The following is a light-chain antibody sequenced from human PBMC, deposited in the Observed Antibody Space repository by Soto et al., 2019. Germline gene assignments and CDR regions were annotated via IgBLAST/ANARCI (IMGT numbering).Light chain of an antibody. V-gene: IGKV3-15*01. CDR3: HQYDQWPLT. J-gene: IGKJ4*01. CDR2: GAS. Sequence: EIVMTQSPATLSVSPGERATLSCRASQSISNKLAWYQQKVGQAPRLLIYGASTRAAGIPARFSGSGSGTDFTLTISSLQSEDFEVYYCHQYDQWPLTFGGGAKVEIK. CDR1: QSISNK.